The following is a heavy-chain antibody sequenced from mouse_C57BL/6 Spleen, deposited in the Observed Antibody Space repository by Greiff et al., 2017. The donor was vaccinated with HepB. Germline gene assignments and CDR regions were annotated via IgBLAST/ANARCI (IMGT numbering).Heavy chain of an antibody. CDR2: ISYDGSN. D-gene: IGHD2-4*01. J-gene: IGHJ2*01. CDR1: GYSITSGYY. CDR3: AIYDYDRGFDY. Sequence: ESGPGLVKPSQSLSLTCSVTGYSITSGYYWNWIRQFPGNKLEWMGYISYDGSNNYNPSLKNRISITRDTSKNQFFLKLNSVTTEDTATYYCAIYDYDRGFDYWGQGTTLTVSS. V-gene: IGHV3-6*01.